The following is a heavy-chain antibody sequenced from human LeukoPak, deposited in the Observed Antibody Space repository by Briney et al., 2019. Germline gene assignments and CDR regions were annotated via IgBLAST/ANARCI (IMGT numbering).Heavy chain of an antibody. V-gene: IGHV4-38-2*02. Sequence: SETLSLTCTVSGYSISSGYYWGWIRQPPGKGLEWIGSIYHSGSTYYNPSLKSRVTISVDTSKNQFSLKLSSVTAADTAVYYCARESSGYDPVYWGQGTLVTVSS. CDR3: ARESSGYDPVY. CDR1: GYSISSGYY. CDR2: IYHSGST. J-gene: IGHJ4*02. D-gene: IGHD5-12*01.